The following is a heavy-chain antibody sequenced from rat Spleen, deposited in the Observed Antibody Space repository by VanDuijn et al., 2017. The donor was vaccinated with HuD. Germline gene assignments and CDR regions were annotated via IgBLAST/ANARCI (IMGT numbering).Heavy chain of an antibody. J-gene: IGHJ3*01. CDR2: IWGDGST. CDR3: SRSYGGYTQDWFPD. V-gene: IGHV2-1*01. Sequence: QVQLKESGPGLVPPSQTLSLTCPVSGFSLISNSVHWIRQPPGKGLEWMGGIWGDGSTDYNSSVKSGLSISRDTSKSQVFLKMNRLQMDATAIYFCSRSYGGYTQDWFPDWGQGTLVTVS. D-gene: IGHD1-11*01. CDR1: GFSLISNS.